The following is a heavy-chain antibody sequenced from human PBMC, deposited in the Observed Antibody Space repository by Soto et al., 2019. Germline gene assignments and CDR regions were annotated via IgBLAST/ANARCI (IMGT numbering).Heavy chain of an antibody. CDR2: IYYSGST. D-gene: IGHD1-1*01. J-gene: IGHJ4*02. CDR3: ARSQKKERAFDY. V-gene: IGHV4-39*01. Sequence: QLQLQESGPGLVKPSETLSLTCTVSGGSISSSSYYWGWIRQPPGKGLEWIGSIYYSGSTYYNPSLKSRVTISVDTSKNQFSLKLSSMIAADTAVAYCARSQKKERAFDYWGLGTLVTVSS. CDR1: GGSISSSSYY.